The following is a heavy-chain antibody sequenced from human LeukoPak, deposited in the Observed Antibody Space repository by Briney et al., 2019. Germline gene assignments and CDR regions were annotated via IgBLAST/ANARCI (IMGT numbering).Heavy chain of an antibody. D-gene: IGHD1-26*01. Sequence: GESLKISCKGSGYSFTTYWIAWVRQMPGRGLEWMGIISPDDSEIRYSPSFRGQVIISADKSITTAYLQWSRLKASDTAIYYCARHEGSGSYYSYWGQGTLVTVSS. V-gene: IGHV5-51*01. J-gene: IGHJ4*02. CDR3: ARHEGSGSYYSY. CDR2: ISPDDSEI. CDR1: GYSFTTYW.